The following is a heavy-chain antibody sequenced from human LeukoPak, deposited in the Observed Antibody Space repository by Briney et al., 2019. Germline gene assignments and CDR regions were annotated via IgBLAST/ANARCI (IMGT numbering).Heavy chain of an antibody. CDR3: ARDPSNTSGWYIFFDY. Sequence: ASVKVSCKASGYTFNSYGISWVRQAPGQGLEWVGWISAYNGDTKYAQRLQGRVTMTTDTSTTTAYMELRSLRSDDTAVYYCARDPSNTSGWYIFFDYWGQGTLVTVSS. CDR1: GYTFNSYG. J-gene: IGHJ4*02. V-gene: IGHV1-18*01. CDR2: ISAYNGDT. D-gene: IGHD6-19*01.